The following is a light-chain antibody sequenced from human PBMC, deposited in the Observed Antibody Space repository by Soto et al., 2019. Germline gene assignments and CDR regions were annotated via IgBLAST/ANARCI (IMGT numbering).Light chain of an antibody. Sequence: EIVLTQSPGTLSLSPGERAALSCRASQTINTLAWYQRKPGQAPRLLIYGAATRAIGIPARFSGSGSGTEFTLTISSLQSEDFAVYYCQQYHSWPAFGRGTKVEIK. J-gene: IGKJ4*02. CDR1: QTINT. CDR2: GAA. CDR3: QQYHSWPA. V-gene: IGKV3-15*01.